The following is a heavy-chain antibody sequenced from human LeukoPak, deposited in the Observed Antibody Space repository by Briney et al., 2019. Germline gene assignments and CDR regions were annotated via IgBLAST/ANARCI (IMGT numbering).Heavy chain of an antibody. CDR1: GYTFTSYD. J-gene: IGHJ1*01. CDR2: MNPNSGNT. Sequence: ASVKVSCKPSGYTFTSYDINWVRQATGQGLEWMGWMNPNSGNTGYAQKFQGRVTITRNTSISTAYMELSSLRSEDTAVYYCARNGRDARQFQHWGQGTLVTVSS. CDR3: ARNGRDARQFQH. V-gene: IGHV1-8*03. D-gene: IGHD6-6*01.